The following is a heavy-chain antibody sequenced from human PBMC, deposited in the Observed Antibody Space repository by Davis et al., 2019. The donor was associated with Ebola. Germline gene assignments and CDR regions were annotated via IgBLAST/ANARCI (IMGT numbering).Heavy chain of an antibody. Sequence: GESLKISCAASGFTFSSYSMNWVRQAPGKGLEWVSYISSSSITIYYADSVKGRFTISRDNAKNSLYLQMNSLRDGDTAVYYCARAGGAARPGYWGQGTLVTVS. V-gene: IGHV3-48*02. J-gene: IGHJ4*02. D-gene: IGHD6-6*01. CDR3: ARAGGAARPGY. CDR1: GFTFSSYS. CDR2: ISSSSITI.